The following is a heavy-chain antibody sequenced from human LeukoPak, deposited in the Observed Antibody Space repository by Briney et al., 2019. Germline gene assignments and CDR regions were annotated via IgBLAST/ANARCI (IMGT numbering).Heavy chain of an antibody. CDR1: GFTFSSYA. J-gene: IGHJ4*02. D-gene: IGHD6-25*01. CDR2: ISGSGGST. Sequence: SGGSLRLSCAASGFTFSSYAMSWVRQAPGKGLEWVSAISGSGGSTYYADSVRGRFTISRDNSKNTLYLQMNSLRAEDTAVYYCAKEGAAGVYYFDYWGQGTLVTVPS. CDR3: AKEGAAGVYYFDY. V-gene: IGHV3-23*01.